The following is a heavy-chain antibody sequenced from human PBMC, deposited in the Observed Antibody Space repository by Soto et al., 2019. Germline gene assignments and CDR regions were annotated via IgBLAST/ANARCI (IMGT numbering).Heavy chain of an antibody. J-gene: IGHJ4*02. D-gene: IGHD3-10*01. CDR3: ARDQESITDRILQY. CDR1: GDTFSSFG. V-gene: IGHV1-18*01. Sequence: ASVKVSCKASGDTFSSFGFSWVRQAPGQGLEWLGWISAYNGNTHYAQKVRDRVTLTTDTSTNTAYMELRSLTSDDTAVYYCARDQESITDRILQYWGQGTRVTVSS. CDR2: ISAYNGNT.